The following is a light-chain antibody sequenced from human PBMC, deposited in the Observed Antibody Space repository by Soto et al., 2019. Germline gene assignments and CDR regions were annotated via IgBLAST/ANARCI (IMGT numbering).Light chain of an antibody. V-gene: IGLV2-23*01. CDR3: CSYAGTTYV. CDR1: GSDVGSYNL. J-gene: IGLJ1*01. Sequence: QSVLTQPASVSGSPGQSITISCTGTGSDVGSYNLVSWYQQHPGKAPKLMIYEGSKRPAGVSNRFSGSKSGNTASLTISGPQAEDGAVFYCCSYAGTTYVFGNGTKVPAL. CDR2: EGS.